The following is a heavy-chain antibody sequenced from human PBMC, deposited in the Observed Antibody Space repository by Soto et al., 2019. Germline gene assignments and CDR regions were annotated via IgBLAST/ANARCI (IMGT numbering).Heavy chain of an antibody. V-gene: IGHV4-34*01. CDR3: AIPPVVAATNGAFDI. D-gene: IGHD2-15*01. Sequence: SETLSLTCAVYGGSFSGYYWSWIRQPPGKGLEWIGEINHSGSTNYNPSLKSRVTISVDTSKNQFSLKLSSVTAADTAVYYCAIPPVVAATNGAFDIWGQGTMVTVSS. J-gene: IGHJ3*02. CDR2: INHSGST. CDR1: GGSFSGYY.